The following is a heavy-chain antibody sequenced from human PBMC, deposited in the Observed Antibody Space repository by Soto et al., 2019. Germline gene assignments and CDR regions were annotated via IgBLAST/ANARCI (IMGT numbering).Heavy chain of an antibody. CDR2: INPRGGST. V-gene: IGHV1-46*01. D-gene: IGHD3-22*01. CDR1: GYSFTRYY. Sequence: QGQLVQSGAEVKKPGASVKVSCKASGYSFTRYYMHWVRQAPGQGLEWMGVINPRGGSTTSAQKFQGRVTMTTETSTSTVDMELSSLRSEDTAVYYCGTGGVYYYDGSDIWGQGTMVTVSS. J-gene: IGHJ4*02. CDR3: GTGGVYYYDGSDI.